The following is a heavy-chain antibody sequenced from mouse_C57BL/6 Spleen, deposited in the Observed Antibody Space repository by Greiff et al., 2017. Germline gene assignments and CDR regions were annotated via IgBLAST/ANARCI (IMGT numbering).Heavy chain of an antibody. J-gene: IGHJ1*03. Sequence: EVQLVESGPGLVKPSQSLSLTCSVTGYSITSGYYWNWIRQFPGNKLEWMGYISYDGSNNYNPSLKNRISITRDTSKNQFFLKLNSVTTEDTATYYCARVRAYDYNWYFDVWGTGTTDTVSS. CDR1: GYSITSGYY. D-gene: IGHD2-4*01. CDR3: ARVRAYDYNWYFDV. V-gene: IGHV3-6*01. CDR2: ISYDGSN.